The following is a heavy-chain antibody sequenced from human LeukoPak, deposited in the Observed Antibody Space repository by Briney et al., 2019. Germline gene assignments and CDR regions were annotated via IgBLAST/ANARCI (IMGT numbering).Heavy chain of an antibody. CDR3: ATLNIESSSGWFFRS. CDR2: AYYSGSN. V-gene: IGHV4-59*01. Sequence: PSETLSLTCHVSGGYITTYYWSWIRQPPGKGLEWIGYAYYSGSNEYNPPLRSRVTMSADASRNQFSLTLSSVTAADAAIYYCATLNIESSSGWFFRSWGQGTLVSVSS. D-gene: IGHD6-19*01. J-gene: IGHJ5*02. CDR1: GGYITTYY.